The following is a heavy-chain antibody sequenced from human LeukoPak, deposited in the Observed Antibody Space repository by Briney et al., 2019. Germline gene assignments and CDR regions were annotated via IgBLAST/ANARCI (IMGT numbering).Heavy chain of an antibody. CDR2: IYSGGST. J-gene: IGHJ4*02. CDR3: VKGFCSSPSCAFDY. D-gene: IGHD2-2*01. CDR1: GLIVSSNY. V-gene: IGHV3-53*05. Sequence: GGSLRLSCAASGLIVSSNYMSWVRQAPGKGLEWVSVIYSGGSTYYADSVKGRFTISRDNSKNTLYLQMSSLRAEDTAVYYCVKGFCSSPSCAFDYWGQGTLVTVSS.